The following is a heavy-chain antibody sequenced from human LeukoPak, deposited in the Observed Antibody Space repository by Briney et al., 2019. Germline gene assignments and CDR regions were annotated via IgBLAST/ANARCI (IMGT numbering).Heavy chain of an antibody. CDR3: AKVKLPYYYDSSGYYGAPDSFDY. Sequence: GGSLRLSCAASGFTFSSYAMSWVRQAPGKGLEWVSAISGSGGSTYYADSVKGRFTISRDNSKNTMYLQMNSLRAEDPAVYYCAKVKLPYYYDSSGYYGAPDSFDYWGQGTLVTVSS. CDR2: ISGSGGST. CDR1: GFTFSSYA. V-gene: IGHV3-23*01. D-gene: IGHD3-22*01. J-gene: IGHJ4*02.